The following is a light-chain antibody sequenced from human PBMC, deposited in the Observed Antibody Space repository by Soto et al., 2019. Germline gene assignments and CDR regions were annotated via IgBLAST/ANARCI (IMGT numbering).Light chain of an antibody. CDR3: SSYKSSRAYV. V-gene: IGLV2-14*01. Sequence: QSALTQPASVSGSPGQSITISCTGTSSDVGGYNYVSWYQQQSGKAPKLMIHEVSNRPSGVSNRFSGSKSGNTASLTISGLQAEDEADYYCSSYKSSRAYVFGIGTQVTVL. CDR2: EVS. CDR1: SSDVGGYNY. J-gene: IGLJ1*01.